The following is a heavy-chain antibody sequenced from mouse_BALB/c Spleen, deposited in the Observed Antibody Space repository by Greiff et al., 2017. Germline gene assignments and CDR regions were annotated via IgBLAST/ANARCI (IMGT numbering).Heavy chain of an antibody. CDR1: GFAFSSYD. D-gene: IGHD1-1*01. CDR2: ISSGGGST. CDR3: ARQRTTPYAMDY. V-gene: IGHV5-12-1*01. J-gene: IGHJ4*01. Sequence: EVKLVESGGGLVKPGGSLKLSCAASGFAFSSYDMSWVRQTPEKRLEWVACISSGGGSTYYPDTVKGRFTISRDNAKNTLYLQMSSLKSEDTAMYYCARQRTTPYAMDYWGQGTSVTVSS.